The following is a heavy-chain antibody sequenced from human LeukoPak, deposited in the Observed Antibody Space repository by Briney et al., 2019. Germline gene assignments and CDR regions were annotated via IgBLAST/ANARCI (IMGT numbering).Heavy chain of an antibody. J-gene: IGHJ4*02. V-gene: IGHV3-7*01. CDR3: ARNRGWQTFDF. CDR2: INEDGSQT. CDR1: GFTFINYW. Sequence: GGSLRLSCAASGFTFINYWMDWVRQAPGKGLEWVANINEDGSQTNYVDSVKGRFTISRDNAKNSLYLRMTSLGAEDTALYYCARNRGWQTFDFWGQGTLVTVSS.